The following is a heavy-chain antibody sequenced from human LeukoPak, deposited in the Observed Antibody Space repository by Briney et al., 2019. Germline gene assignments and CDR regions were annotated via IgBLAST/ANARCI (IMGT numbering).Heavy chain of an antibody. D-gene: IGHD3-9*01. V-gene: IGHV1-2*06. Sequence: ASVKVSCKASGYTFTGYYMHWVRQAPGQGLGWMGRINPNSGGTNYAQKFQGRVTMTRDTSISTAYMELSRLRSDDTAVYYCARTSHYDILTGYLVYYFDHWGQGTLVTVSS. CDR2: INPNSGGT. CDR3: ARTSHYDILTGYLVYYFDH. CDR1: GYTFTGYY. J-gene: IGHJ4*02.